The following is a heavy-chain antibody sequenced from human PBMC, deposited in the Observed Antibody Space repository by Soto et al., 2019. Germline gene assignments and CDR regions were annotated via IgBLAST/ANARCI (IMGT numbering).Heavy chain of an antibody. Sequence: EVQLVETGGGLIQPGGSLRLSCAASGFTVSSNYMSWVRQAPGKGLEWVSVIYSGGSTYYADSVKGRFTISRDNSKNTLYLHMNSLRAEDTAVYYCARGWYPSYYFDYWGQGTLVTVSS. D-gene: IGHD2-15*01. CDR1: GFTVSSNY. J-gene: IGHJ4*02. V-gene: IGHV3-53*02. CDR3: ARGWYPSYYFDY. CDR2: IYSGGST.